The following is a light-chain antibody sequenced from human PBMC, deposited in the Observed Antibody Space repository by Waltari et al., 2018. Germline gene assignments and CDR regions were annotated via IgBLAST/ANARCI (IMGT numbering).Light chain of an antibody. Sequence: QSVLTQPPSASATPGQRVTLSCSGSSSNIGRNIVNWYQLLPGTAPKLLIYSNNQRPSGVPDRFSGSKSGTSASLAISGLQSEDEATYYCAAWDDSLNGLIFGGGTKLTVL. J-gene: IGLJ2*01. CDR2: SNN. CDR3: AAWDDSLNGLI. V-gene: IGLV1-44*01. CDR1: SSNIGRNI.